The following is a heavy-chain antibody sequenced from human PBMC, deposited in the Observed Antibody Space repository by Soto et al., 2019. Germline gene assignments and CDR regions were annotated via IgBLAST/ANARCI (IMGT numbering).Heavy chain of an antibody. CDR2: ISYDGGNK. V-gene: IGHV3-30-3*01. CDR3: ARDGLLWFGELPNIPPDY. Sequence: QVQLVESGGGVVQPGRSLRLSCAASGFTFSSYAMHWVRQAPGKGLEWVAVISYDGGNKYYADSVKGRFTISRDNSKNTLYLQMNSLRAEDTAVYYCARDGLLWFGELPNIPPDYWGQGTLVTVSS. D-gene: IGHD3-10*01. J-gene: IGHJ4*02. CDR1: GFTFSSYA.